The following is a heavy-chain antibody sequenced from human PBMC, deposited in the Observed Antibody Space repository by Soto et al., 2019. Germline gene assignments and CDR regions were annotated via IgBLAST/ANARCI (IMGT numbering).Heavy chain of an antibody. CDR1: GFIFSNNV. D-gene: IGHD3-10*02. J-gene: IGHJ4*02. V-gene: IGHV3-30*02. CDR2: MSYDGSDT. Sequence: GESLKISCVGSGFIFSNNVMHWVRQTPVKGLEWVAFMSYDGSDTFYADSVKGRFTISRDNSKNTLFLHMSNLRAEDTAMYYCTIVRLAASALDHCGQGTLVTVSS. CDR3: TIVRLAASALDH.